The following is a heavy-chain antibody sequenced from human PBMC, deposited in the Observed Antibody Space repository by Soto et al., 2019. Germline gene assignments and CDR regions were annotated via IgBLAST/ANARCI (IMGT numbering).Heavy chain of an antibody. J-gene: IGHJ3*02. V-gene: IGHV3-72*01. CDR1: GFTVSDYY. CDR3: TRVPTPVPAAIDI. D-gene: IGHD2-15*01. Sequence: PGGSMRLSCAASGFTVSDYYMDWVRQAPGKGLDWVGRIRNEANSYTAEYAASVKGRFTMSRDDSKNSLYLQMNSLKTEDTAVYYCTRVPTPVPAAIDIWGQGTMVTVSS. CDR2: IRNEANSYTA.